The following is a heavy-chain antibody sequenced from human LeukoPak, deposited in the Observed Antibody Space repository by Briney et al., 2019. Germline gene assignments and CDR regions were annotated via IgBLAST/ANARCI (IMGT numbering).Heavy chain of an antibody. D-gene: IGHD3-3*01. J-gene: IGHJ4*02. CDR2: IKQDGSEK. V-gene: IGHV3-7*01. CDR1: GFTFSSYW. Sequence: GGSLRLSCAASGFTFSSYWMSWVRQAPGKLLEWVANIKQDGSEKYYVDSVKGRFTISRDNAKNSLYLQMNSLRAEDTAVYYCASGSGYDFWSGYYGYSDYWGQGTLVTVSS. CDR3: ASGSGYDFWSGYYGYSDY.